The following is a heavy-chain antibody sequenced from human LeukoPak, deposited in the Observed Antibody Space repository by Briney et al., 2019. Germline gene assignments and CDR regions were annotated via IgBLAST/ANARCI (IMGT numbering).Heavy chain of an antibody. Sequence: PGGSLSLSCAASGFTFSSYSMNWVRQAPGKGLEWVSSISSSSSYIYYADSVKGRFTISRDNAKNSLYLQMNSLRAEVTAVYYCARDSVLRFLEWSYTGDYWGQGTLVTVSS. V-gene: IGHV3-21*01. D-gene: IGHD3-3*01. CDR3: ARDSVLRFLEWSYTGDY. CDR1: GFTFSSYS. CDR2: ISSSSSYI. J-gene: IGHJ4*02.